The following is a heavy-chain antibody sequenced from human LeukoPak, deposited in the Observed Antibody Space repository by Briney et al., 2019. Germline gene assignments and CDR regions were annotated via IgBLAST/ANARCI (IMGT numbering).Heavy chain of an antibody. J-gene: IGHJ5*02. CDR2: IYPGDSDT. Sequence: GESLKISCKGSGYSFTSYWIGWVRQMPGNGLEWMGIIYPGDSDTRYSPSFQGQVTISADKSISTAYLQWSSLKASDTAMYYCARRRYYYDSSGSSYFNWFDPWGQGTLVTVSS. V-gene: IGHV5-51*01. D-gene: IGHD3-22*01. CDR3: ARRRYYYDSSGSSYFNWFDP. CDR1: GYSFTSYW.